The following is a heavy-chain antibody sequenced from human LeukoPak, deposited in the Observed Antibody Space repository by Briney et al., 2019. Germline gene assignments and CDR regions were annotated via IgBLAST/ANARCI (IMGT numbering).Heavy chain of an antibody. CDR1: GGSISSSSYY. J-gene: IGHJ5*02. Sequence: ETLSLTCTVSGGSISSSSYYWGWIRQPPGKGLEWVSIIYSDGRTYYADSVKGRFTISRDNSKNTLYLQMNSLRVEDTAVYYCARDEYEYAGWFDPWGQGTLVTVSS. CDR2: IYSDGRT. V-gene: IGHV3-66*01. D-gene: IGHD5-12*01. CDR3: ARDEYEYAGWFDP.